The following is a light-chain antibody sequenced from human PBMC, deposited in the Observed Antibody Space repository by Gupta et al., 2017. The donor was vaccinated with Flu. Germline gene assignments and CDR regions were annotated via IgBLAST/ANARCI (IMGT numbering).Light chain of an antibody. CDR2: GAS. V-gene: IGKV3-15*01. Sequence: EIVMTQSPVTLSVSPGERATLSCRASQSVSSNLAWYQQKPGQAPRLLIYGASTRATGIPARFSGSGSGTEFTRTISSLQSEDVAFYYCQQYNDWPRTFGLGTKVEIK. J-gene: IGKJ1*01. CDR1: QSVSSN. CDR3: QQYNDWPRT.